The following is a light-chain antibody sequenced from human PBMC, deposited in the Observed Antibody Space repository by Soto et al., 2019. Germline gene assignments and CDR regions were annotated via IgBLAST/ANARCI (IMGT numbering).Light chain of an antibody. Sequence: DIQMTQSPSTLPASVGDRVTITCRASQSISNWLAWYQQKPGKAPKLLIYDASTLESGVPSRFSGSGSGTEFTLTISSLHPDDFATYYCQQYNSYSTFGQGTKVEIK. J-gene: IGKJ1*01. V-gene: IGKV1-5*01. CDR3: QQYNSYST. CDR2: DAS. CDR1: QSISNW.